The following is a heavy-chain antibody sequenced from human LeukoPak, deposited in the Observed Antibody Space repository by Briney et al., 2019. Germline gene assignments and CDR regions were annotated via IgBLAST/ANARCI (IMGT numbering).Heavy chain of an antibody. Sequence: GGSLRLSCAASGFTFSSYGMHWVRQAPGKGLEWVAFIRYDGSNKYYANSVKGRFTISRDNSKNTLYLQMNSLRAEDTAVYYCAKRGAYDSSGYYYHYYYYYMDVWGKGTTVTVSS. CDR2: IRYDGSNK. V-gene: IGHV3-30*02. J-gene: IGHJ6*03. CDR1: GFTFSSYG. D-gene: IGHD3-22*01. CDR3: AKRGAYDSSGYYYHYYYYYMDV.